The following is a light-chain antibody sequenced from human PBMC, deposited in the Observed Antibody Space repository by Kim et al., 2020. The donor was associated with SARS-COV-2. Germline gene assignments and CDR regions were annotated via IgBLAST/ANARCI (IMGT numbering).Light chain of an antibody. Sequence: GSVGDRVTITCRARQSISSWLAWYQQKPGKAPNLLIYKASSLDSGVPSRFSGSGSGTEFTLTISSLQPDDFATYYCQQYNSYSRTFGQGTKVDIK. CDR3: QQYNSYSRT. V-gene: IGKV1-5*03. CDR2: KAS. CDR1: QSISSW. J-gene: IGKJ1*01.